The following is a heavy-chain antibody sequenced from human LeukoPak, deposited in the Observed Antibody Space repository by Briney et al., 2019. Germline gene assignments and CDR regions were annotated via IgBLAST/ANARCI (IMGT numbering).Heavy chain of an antibody. Sequence: TAGGSLRLSCAASGFTFSSYSMNWVRQAPGKGLEWVSSISSSSSYIYYADSVKGRFTISRDNAKNSLYLQMNSLRAEDTAVYYCAIRPYTNTSPLYFQHWGQGTLVTVSS. D-gene: IGHD2-2*01. V-gene: IGHV3-21*01. CDR3: AIRPYTNTSPLYFQH. CDR1: GFTFSSYS. J-gene: IGHJ1*01. CDR2: ISSSSSYI.